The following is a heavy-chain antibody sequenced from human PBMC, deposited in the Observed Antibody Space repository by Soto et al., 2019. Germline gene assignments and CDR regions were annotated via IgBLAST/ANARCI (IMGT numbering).Heavy chain of an antibody. CDR3: ARDPWYYGSGSYYNVANYYYGMDV. D-gene: IGHD3-10*01. Sequence: PGGSLRLSCAASGFIVSSNYMSWVRQAPGKGLEWVSYISSSSSTIFYTDSVKGRFTVSRDNSKNTLYLQMNSLRAEDTAAYYCARDPWYYGSGSYYNVANYYYGMDVWGQGTTVTGSS. CDR2: ISSSSSTI. J-gene: IGHJ6*02. V-gene: IGHV3-48*01. CDR1: GFIVSSNY.